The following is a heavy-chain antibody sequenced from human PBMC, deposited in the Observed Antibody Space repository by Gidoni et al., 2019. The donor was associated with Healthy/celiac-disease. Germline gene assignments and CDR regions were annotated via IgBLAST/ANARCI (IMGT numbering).Heavy chain of an antibody. D-gene: IGHD4-17*01. Sequence: QVQLVESGGGVVQPGRSLRLSCAASGFPFSSYGMHWVRQAPGKGLGWVAVISYDGSNKYYADSVKGRFTISRDNSKNTLYLQMNSLRAEDTAVYYCAKDFRDYAGDDAFDIWGQGTMVTVSS. CDR2: ISYDGSNK. CDR3: AKDFRDYAGDDAFDI. J-gene: IGHJ3*02. CDR1: GFPFSSYG. V-gene: IGHV3-30*18.